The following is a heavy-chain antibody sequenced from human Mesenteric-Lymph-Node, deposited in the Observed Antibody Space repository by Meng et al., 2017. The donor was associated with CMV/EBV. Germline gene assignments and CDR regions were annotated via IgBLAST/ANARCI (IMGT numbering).Heavy chain of an antibody. J-gene: IGHJ4*02. CDR2: IYYSGTT. D-gene: IGHD6-6*01. CDR1: GDSVSSGSYY. CDR3: ARAPQFSSSPYDY. Sequence: GSLRLSCSVSGDSVSSGSYYWSWIRQPPGKGLEWIGYIYYSGTTNYNPSLKSRVTISIDTSRNQFSVKLSSVTAADTAVYYCARAPQFSSSPYDYWGQGTLVTVSS. V-gene: IGHV4-61*01.